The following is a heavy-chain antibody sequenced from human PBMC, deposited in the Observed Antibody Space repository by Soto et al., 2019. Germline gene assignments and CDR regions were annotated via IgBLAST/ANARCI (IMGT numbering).Heavy chain of an antibody. D-gene: IGHD3-9*01. CDR1: GFTFSSYG. CDR3: ARVPPLRYCDWLPPFDY. CDR2: IWYDGSNK. Sequence: QVQLVESGGGVVQPGRSLRLSCAASGFTFSSYGMHWVRQAPGKGLEWVAVIWYDGSNKYYADSVKGRFTISRDNSKNTLYLQMNSLRAEDTAVYYCARVPPLRYCDWLPPFDYWGQGTLVTVSS. J-gene: IGHJ4*02. V-gene: IGHV3-33*01.